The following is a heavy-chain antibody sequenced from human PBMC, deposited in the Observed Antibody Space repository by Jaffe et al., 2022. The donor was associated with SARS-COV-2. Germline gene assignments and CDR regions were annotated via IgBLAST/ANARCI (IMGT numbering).Heavy chain of an antibody. J-gene: IGHJ4*02. CDR1: GFTFGTYW. CDR3: ARDLQSGEVFEH. CDR2: IRPDGSEK. V-gene: IGHV3-7*03. Sequence: EVQLVESGGGLVQPGGSLRLSCAASGFTFGTYWMSWLRQTPGKGLEWVANIRPDGSEKYYVDSVMGRFTISRDNGKNSLDLQMNSLRVEDAAVYYCARDLQSGEVFEHWGQGTQVTVSS. D-gene: IGHD3-10*01.